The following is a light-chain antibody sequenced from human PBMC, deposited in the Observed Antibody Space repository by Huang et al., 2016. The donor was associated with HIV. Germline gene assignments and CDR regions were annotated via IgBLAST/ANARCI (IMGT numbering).Light chain of an antibody. CDR3: MQATNWPYT. Sequence: DVVMTQSPLSLPVTPGQPASISCRSSQSLVHSDGNTYVNWFHQRPGQSPRRLIYKVSNRDSVVPDRFVGSGSGPDFTLKISRVEAEDVGVYYCMQATNWPYTFGQGTKLEIK. J-gene: IGKJ2*01. CDR2: KVS. V-gene: IGKV2-30*02. CDR1: QSLVHSDGNTY.